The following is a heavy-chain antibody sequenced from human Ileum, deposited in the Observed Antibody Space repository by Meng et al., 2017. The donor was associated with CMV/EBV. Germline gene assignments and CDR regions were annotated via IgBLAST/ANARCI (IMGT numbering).Heavy chain of an antibody. Sequence: AGSELPFRGYWIHWVRQAPGKGLVWVSRINSDGSSTSYADSVKSRFTISRDNAKNTLYLEMNSLRADDTALYYCARVSRDSSRNVDYWGQGTLVTVSS. V-gene: IGHV3-74*01. D-gene: IGHD5-24*01. J-gene: IGHJ4*02. CDR1: ELPFRGYW. CDR3: ARVSRDSSRNVDY. CDR2: INSDGSST.